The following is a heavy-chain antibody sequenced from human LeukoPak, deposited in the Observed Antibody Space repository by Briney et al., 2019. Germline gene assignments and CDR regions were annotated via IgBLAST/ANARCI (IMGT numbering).Heavy chain of an antibody. Sequence: GGSLRLSCAASGFTFSSYWMSWVRQAPGKGLEWVANIKQDGSEKYYVDSVKGRFTISRDNAKNSLYLQMNSLRAEDTAVYYCARARYRSSTSCYPIPYYFDYWGQGTLVTVSS. CDR3: ARARYRSSTSCYPIPYYFDY. CDR2: IKQDGSEK. CDR1: GFTFSSYW. V-gene: IGHV3-7*01. D-gene: IGHD2-2*01. J-gene: IGHJ4*02.